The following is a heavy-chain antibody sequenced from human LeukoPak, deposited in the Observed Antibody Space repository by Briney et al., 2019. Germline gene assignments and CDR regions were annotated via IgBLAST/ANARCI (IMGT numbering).Heavy chain of an antibody. Sequence: PGGSLRLSCVASGFTFRNYDMHWVRQATGKGLEWVSGIGAAGDTYYPGSVKGRFTISRDNSKNTLYLQMNSLRAEDTAVYYCARDGLYGSGSYGYFDYWGQGTLVTVSS. CDR1: GFTFRNYD. J-gene: IGHJ4*02. D-gene: IGHD3-10*01. CDR3: ARDGLYGSGSYGYFDY. CDR2: IGAAGDT. V-gene: IGHV3-13*04.